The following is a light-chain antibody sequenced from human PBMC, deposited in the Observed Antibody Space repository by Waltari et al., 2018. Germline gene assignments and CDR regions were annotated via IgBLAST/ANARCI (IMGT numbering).Light chain of an antibody. CDR3: QSGDSSGTSWV. CDR1: AFPKQY. CDR2: KDT. J-gene: IGLJ3*02. Sequence: YELKQPPSVSVSPGQTARITCSGDAFPKQYASWCQQKPGQAPVVVIYKDTERPSGIPERFSGSSSGTTVTLTISGVQAEDAVDYYCQSGDSSGTSWVFGGGTKLTVL. V-gene: IGLV3-25*03.